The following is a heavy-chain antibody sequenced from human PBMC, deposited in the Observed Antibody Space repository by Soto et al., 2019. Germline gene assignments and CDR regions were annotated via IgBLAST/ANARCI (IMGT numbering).Heavy chain of an antibody. CDR2: VYYTGNT. CDR1: GGSISSSSYY. J-gene: IGHJ5*02. Sequence: SETLSLTCTVSGGSISSSSYYWGWIRQPPGKGLEWIGNVYYTGNTFYNPSLKSRVTISVDTSKSQFSLKLTSVTAADTAVYYCAGRAAVVTNWFGPWGQGTLVTVSS. D-gene: IGHD3-22*01. V-gene: IGHV4-39*01. CDR3: AGRAAVVTNWFGP.